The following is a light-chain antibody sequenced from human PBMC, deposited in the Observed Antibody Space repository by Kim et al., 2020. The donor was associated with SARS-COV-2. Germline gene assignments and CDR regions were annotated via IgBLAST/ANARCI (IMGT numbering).Light chain of an antibody. CDR2: EGS. CDR1: SCGVGSYNR. CDR3: CSYAGSRTYV. J-gene: IGLJ1*01. V-gene: IGLV2-23*01. Sequence: GQSFTISCTGASCGVGSYNRVSWYQQHPGKAPNLMIYEGSKRPSVVSHRFSGYTSCNTATLTISALQAEDVAIYYCCSYAGSRTYVFGAGTKVTVL.